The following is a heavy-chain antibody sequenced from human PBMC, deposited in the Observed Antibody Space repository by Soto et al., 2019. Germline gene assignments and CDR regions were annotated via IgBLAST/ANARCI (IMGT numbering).Heavy chain of an antibody. CDR3: ARLVVVAPLVNV. V-gene: IGHV4-39*01. D-gene: IGHD2-15*01. J-gene: IGHJ4*02. Sequence: SETLSLTCSVSFGSVTSNSYHWGWIRQPPGKGLEWIGSISYTGTTYYSPSLKRRVTISADTSKRQFSLKLDSATAADTAVYYCARLVVVAPLVNVWGQGTLVTVSS. CDR2: ISYTGTT. CDR1: FGSVTSNSYH.